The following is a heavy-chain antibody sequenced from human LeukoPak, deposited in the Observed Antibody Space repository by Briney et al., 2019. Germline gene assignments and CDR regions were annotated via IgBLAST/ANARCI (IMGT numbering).Heavy chain of an antibody. Sequence: HPGGSLRLSCAASGFTFSSYGMHWVRQAPGKGLEWVAVIRYDGSNKYYADSVKGRFTISRDNSKNTLYLQMNSLRAEDTAVYYCARDEGQDYDILTGDDAFDIWGQGTMVTVSS. D-gene: IGHD3-9*01. CDR3: ARDEGQDYDILTGDDAFDI. V-gene: IGHV3-33*01. CDR1: GFTFSSYG. CDR2: IRYDGSNK. J-gene: IGHJ3*02.